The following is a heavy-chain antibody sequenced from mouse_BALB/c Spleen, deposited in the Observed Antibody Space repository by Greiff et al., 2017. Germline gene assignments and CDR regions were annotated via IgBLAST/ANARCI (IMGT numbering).Heavy chain of an antibody. CDR3: ARVNYGSRYYFDY. V-gene: IGHV3-6*02. J-gene: IGHJ2*01. CDR1: GYSITSGYY. CDR2: ISYDGSN. D-gene: IGHD1-1*01. Sequence: DVQLQESGPGLVKPSQSLSLTCSVTGYSITSGYYWNWIRQFPGNKLEWMGYISYDGSNNYNPSLKNRISITRDTSKNQFFLKLNSVTTEDTATYYCARVNYGSRYYFDYWGQGTTLTVSS.